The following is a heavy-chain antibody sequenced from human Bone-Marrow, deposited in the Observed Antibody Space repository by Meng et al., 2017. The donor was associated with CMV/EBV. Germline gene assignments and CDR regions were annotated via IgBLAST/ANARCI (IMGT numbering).Heavy chain of an antibody. J-gene: IGHJ5*02. D-gene: IGHD6-6*01. CDR3: ASGGVSHRPSKAARRGFGDWFDP. Sequence: SVKVSCKASGGTFSSYAISWVRQAPGQGLEWMGGIIPIFGTANYAQKFQGRVTITTDESTSTAYMELSSLRSEDTAVYYCASGGVSHRPSKAARRGFGDWFDPWGQGTLVTVSS. CDR1: GGTFSSYA. CDR2: IIPIFGTA. V-gene: IGHV1-69*05.